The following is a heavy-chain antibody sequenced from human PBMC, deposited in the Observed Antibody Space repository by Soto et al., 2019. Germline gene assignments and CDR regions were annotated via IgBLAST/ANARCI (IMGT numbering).Heavy chain of an antibody. CDR3: AREWVEKQPVGYYYYCGMDV. D-gene: IGHD6-6*01. CDR2: IYHSGST. Sequence: SSETLSLTCAVSGGSISSSNWWSWVRQPPGKGLEWIGEIYHSGSTNYNPSLKSRVTISVDKSKNQFSLKLSSVTAADTAVYYCAREWVEKQPVGYYYYCGMDVWGQGTTVTVSS. J-gene: IGHJ6*02. V-gene: IGHV4-4*02. CDR1: GGSISSSNW.